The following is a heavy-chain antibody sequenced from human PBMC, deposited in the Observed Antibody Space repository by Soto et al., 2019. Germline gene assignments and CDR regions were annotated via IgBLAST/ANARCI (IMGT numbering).Heavy chain of an antibody. Sequence: EVQLVESGGGLVQPGGSLRLSCAASGFTVSSNSMNWVRQAPGKGLEWVSVIYTGGSTYYADSVKGRFTISRDNSKNTVYLQMNSLRAEDTAVYYCARDAVTYYYYYMDVWGKGTTVTVSS. J-gene: IGHJ6*03. CDR1: GFTVSSNS. CDR3: ARDAVTYYYYYMDV. CDR2: IYTGGST. D-gene: IGHD5-18*01. V-gene: IGHV3-66*01.